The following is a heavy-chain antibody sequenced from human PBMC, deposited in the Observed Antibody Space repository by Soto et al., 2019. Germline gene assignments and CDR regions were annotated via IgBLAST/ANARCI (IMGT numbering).Heavy chain of an antibody. D-gene: IGHD3-22*01. V-gene: IGHV1-69*01. CDR3: ARDGTLYASSAYYSLY. CDR2: ITPMFGTP. J-gene: IGHJ4*02. CDR1: GGTFSRYT. Sequence: QVQLVQSGAEVKKPGSSVKVSCKASGGTFSRYTITWVRQAPGQGLEWMGGITPMFGTPNYAQKFQGRVPITAVESTSTAYMELSSLRSEDTAMYYCARDGTLYASSAYYSLYWGQGTLVTVSS.